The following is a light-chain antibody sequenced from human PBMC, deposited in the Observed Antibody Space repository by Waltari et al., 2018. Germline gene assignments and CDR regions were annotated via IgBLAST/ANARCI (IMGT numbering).Light chain of an antibody. CDR2: DAS. CDR1: ESVATS. Sequence: EMVMTQSPATLSVSPGERVALSCRASESVATSLAWYQQIPGQAPRLLIYDASTRATNVSVKFRGSGSGTEFTLPITRLQSGDFGGYYWQQFNKWPPTFGGGTKVEIK. J-gene: IGKJ4*01. V-gene: IGKV3-15*01. CDR3: QQFNKWPPT.